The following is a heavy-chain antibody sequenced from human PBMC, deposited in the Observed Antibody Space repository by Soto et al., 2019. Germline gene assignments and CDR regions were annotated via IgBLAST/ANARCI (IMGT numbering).Heavy chain of an antibody. CDR3: AKEQGYCGGGSCYFGFDY. Sequence: EVQLLESGGGLVQPGGSLRLSCAASGFTFSSYAMSWVRQAPGKGLEWVSAISGSGGSTYYADSVKGRFTISRDNSKNRLYLQKNRLRAEHTAVYYCAKEQGYCGGGSCYFGFDYWGQGTLVTVSS. CDR2: ISGSGGST. CDR1: GFTFSSYA. J-gene: IGHJ4*02. V-gene: IGHV3-23*01. D-gene: IGHD2-15*01.